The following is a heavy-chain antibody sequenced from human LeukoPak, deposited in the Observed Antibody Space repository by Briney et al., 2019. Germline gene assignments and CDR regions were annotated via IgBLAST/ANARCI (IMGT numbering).Heavy chain of an antibody. CDR3: AKDDSYGGNSNFDY. CDR2: ISWNSGSI. J-gene: IGHJ4*02. V-gene: IGHV3-9*01. D-gene: IGHD4-23*01. Sequence: GGSLRLSCAASGFTFDDYAMHWVRQAPGKGLEWVSGISWNSGSIDCADSVKGRFTISRDNAKNSLYLQMDSLRPEDTALYYCAKDDSYGGNSNFDYWGQGTLVTVSS. CDR1: GFTFDDYA.